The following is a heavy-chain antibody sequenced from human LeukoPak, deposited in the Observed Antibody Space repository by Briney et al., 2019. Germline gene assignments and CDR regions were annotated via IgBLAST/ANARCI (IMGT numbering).Heavy chain of an antibody. CDR2: ITWNSGNI. CDR1: GFTFDDYA. Sequence: GGSLRLSCAASGFTFDDYAMHWLRQAPGKGLEWVSGITWNSGNIGYADSVKGRFTISRDNAKNSLYLQMNSLRTEDTALYYCAKASRYQLLYGYFDYWGQGTLVTVSS. D-gene: IGHD2-2*02. CDR3: AKASRYQLLYGYFDY. J-gene: IGHJ4*02. V-gene: IGHV3-9*01.